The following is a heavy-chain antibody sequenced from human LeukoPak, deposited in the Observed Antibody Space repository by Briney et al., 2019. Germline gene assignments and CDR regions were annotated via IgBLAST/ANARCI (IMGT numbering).Heavy chain of an antibody. CDR2: TYYRSKWYN. CDR3: ARDHGPLPQGRFDP. V-gene: IGHV6-1*01. Sequence: SQTLSLTCAISGDSVSSNSAAWNWIRQSPSGGLEWLGRTYYRSKWYNDYAVSVKSRITINPDTSKNQFSLQLNSVTPEDTAVYYCARDHGPLPQGRFDPWGQGTLVTVSS. CDR1: GDSVSSNSAA. J-gene: IGHJ5*02.